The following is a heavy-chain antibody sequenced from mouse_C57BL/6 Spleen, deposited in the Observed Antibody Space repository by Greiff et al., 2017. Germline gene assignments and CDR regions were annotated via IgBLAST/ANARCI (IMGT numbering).Heavy chain of an antibody. CDR1: GYTFTDYN. V-gene: IGHV1-22*01. CDR2: INPNNGGT. Sequence: VQLQQSGPELVKPGASVKMSCKASGYTFTDYNMHWVKQSHGKSLEWIGYINPNNGGTSYNQKFKGKATLTVNKSSSTAYMELRSLNSEDAAVYYCALYGNYGRAMDYWGQGTSVTVSS. D-gene: IGHD2-1*01. J-gene: IGHJ4*01. CDR3: ALYGNYGRAMDY.